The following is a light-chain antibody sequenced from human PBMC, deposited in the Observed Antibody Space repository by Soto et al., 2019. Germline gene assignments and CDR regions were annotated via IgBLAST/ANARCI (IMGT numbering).Light chain of an antibody. V-gene: IGLV1-40*01. CDR2: ANS. Sequence: QSVLTQPPSVSGAPGQRVTISCTGSSSNIGSGYDVHWYQHLPGTVPKLLLFANSNRPSGVPDRFSGSKSGTLASLAITGLQAEDEADYYCQSFDSSLSGYVFGTGTKVTVL. CDR1: SSNIGSGYD. CDR3: QSFDSSLSGYV. J-gene: IGLJ1*01.